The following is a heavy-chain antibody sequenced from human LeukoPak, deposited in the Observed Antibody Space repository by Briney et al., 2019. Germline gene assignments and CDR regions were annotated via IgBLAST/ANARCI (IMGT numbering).Heavy chain of an antibody. J-gene: IGHJ4*02. CDR2: IRSKANSYAT. V-gene: IGHV3-73*01. Sequence: GGSLRLSCAASGFTFSGSAMHRVRQASGKGLEWVGRIRSKANSYATAYAASVKGRFTISRGDSKNTAYLQMNSLKTEDTAVYYCTRGIVGATDYWGQGTLVTVSS. CDR1: GFTFSGSA. D-gene: IGHD1-26*01. CDR3: TRGIVGATDY.